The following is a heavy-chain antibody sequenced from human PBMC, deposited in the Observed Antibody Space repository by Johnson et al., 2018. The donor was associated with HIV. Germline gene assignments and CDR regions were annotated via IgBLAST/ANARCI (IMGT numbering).Heavy chain of an antibody. J-gene: IGHJ3*02. CDR2: ISGSGGST. V-gene: IGHV3-23*04. CDR3: AKERRNYLVFGAFDI. D-gene: IGHD1-7*01. Sequence: VQLVESGGGLVQPGGSLRLSCAASGFTFSNYAMTWVRQAPGKGLEWVSGISGSGGSTYYADSVKGRFTISRDNSKNTLYPQMNSLRAEDPAVCFCAKERRNYLVFGAFDIWGQGTMVTVSS. CDR1: GFTFSNYA.